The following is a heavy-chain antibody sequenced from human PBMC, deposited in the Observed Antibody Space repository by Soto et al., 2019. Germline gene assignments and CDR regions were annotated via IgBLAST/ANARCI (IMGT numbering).Heavy chain of an antibody. CDR2: IIPILGIA. CDR1: GGTFSSYT. D-gene: IGHD6-19*01. Sequence: QVQLVQSGAEVKKPGSSGKVSCKASGGTFSSYTISWVRQAPGQGLEWMGRIIPILGIANYAQKFQGRVTITADKSTSTAYMELSSLRSEDTAVYYCARDSQDAYSSGWYDYYYYMDVWGKGTTVTVSS. CDR3: ARDSQDAYSSGWYDYYYYMDV. J-gene: IGHJ6*03. V-gene: IGHV1-69*08.